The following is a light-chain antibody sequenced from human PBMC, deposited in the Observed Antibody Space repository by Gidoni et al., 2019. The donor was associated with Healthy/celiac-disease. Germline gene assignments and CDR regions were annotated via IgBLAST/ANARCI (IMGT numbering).Light chain of an antibody. CDR3: QQLNSLFT. Sequence: DIQLTQSPSFLSASVVDRVTITCRASQGISSYLAWYQQKPGKAPKLLIYAASTLQSGVPSRFSGSGSGTEFTLTISSLQPEDFATYYCQQLNSLFTFGPGTKVDIK. J-gene: IGKJ3*01. CDR1: QGISSY. CDR2: AAS. V-gene: IGKV1-9*01.